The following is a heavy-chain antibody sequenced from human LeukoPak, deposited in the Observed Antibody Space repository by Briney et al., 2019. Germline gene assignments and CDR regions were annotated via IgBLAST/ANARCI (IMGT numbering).Heavy chain of an antibody. D-gene: IGHD3-22*01. J-gene: IGHJ4*02. CDR3: ARNLYYYVSSNYFYY. CDR1: GFTVSSNY. CDR2: IYTGGST. Sequence: GGSLRLSCAASGFTVSSNYMSWVRQAPGKGMEWVSVIYTGGSTYYADSVKGRFTISRDNSKNTLYLQMNSLRAEDTAVYYCARNLYYYVSSNYFYYWGQGTLVTVSS. V-gene: IGHV3-53*01.